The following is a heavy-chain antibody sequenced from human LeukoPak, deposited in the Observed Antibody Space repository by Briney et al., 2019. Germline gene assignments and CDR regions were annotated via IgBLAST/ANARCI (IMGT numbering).Heavy chain of an antibody. J-gene: IGHJ5*02. D-gene: IGHD2-15*01. CDR2: IYYSGST. CDR3: ASVGATYSRFGP. V-gene: IGHV4-38-2*02. CDR1: DNSINSASY. Sequence: SETLSLTCTVSDNSINSASYWGWIRQSPGKGLEWIASIYYSGSTYYNPSLKTRVTISLDRPKKQFSLRLTSVTATDTGVYYCASVGATYSRFGPWGQGILVTVSS.